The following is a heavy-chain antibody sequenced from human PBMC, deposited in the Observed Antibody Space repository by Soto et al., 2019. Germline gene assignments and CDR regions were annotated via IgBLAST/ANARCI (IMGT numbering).Heavy chain of an antibody. J-gene: IGHJ4*02. V-gene: IGHV4-4*07. CDR2: IHATEST. D-gene: IGHD6-13*01. Sequence: QVQLQESGPGLVKPSETLSLTCTVSGGSISSYYWSWIRQPAGKGMEWIGRIHATESTNYNPSLKSRVTMSIDTSKNQFSLKLSSLTAADTAVYYCVRALSSAAGLYFDYWGQGTLVTVSS. CDR3: VRALSSAAGLYFDY. CDR1: GGSISSYY.